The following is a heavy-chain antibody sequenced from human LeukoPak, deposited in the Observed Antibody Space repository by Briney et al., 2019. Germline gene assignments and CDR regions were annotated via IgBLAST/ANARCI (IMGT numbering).Heavy chain of an antibody. Sequence: SETLSLTCSVSGGSISSSNYYWGWIRQPPGKGLEWIGTIYYSGSTYYNPSLKSRVTISVDTSKNQFSLKLSSVTAADTAVYYCARHWSWYVDYWGQGTLVTVSS. CDR2: IYYSGST. CDR3: ARHWSWYVDY. V-gene: IGHV4-39*01. J-gene: IGHJ4*02. D-gene: IGHD6-13*01. CDR1: GGSISSSNYY.